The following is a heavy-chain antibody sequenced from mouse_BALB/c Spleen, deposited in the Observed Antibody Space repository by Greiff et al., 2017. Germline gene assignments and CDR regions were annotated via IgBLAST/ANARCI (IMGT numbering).Heavy chain of an antibody. CDR1: GFAFSSYD. J-gene: IGHJ2*01. Sequence: EVKLVESGGGLVKPGGSLKLSCAASGFAFSSYDMSWVRQTPEKRLEWVAYISSGGGSTYYPDTVKGRFTISRDNAKNTLYLQMSSLKSEDTAMYYCASLGNYYFDYWGQGTTLTVSS. D-gene: IGHD2-1*01. CDR2: ISSGGGST. V-gene: IGHV5-12-1*01. CDR3: ASLGNYYFDY.